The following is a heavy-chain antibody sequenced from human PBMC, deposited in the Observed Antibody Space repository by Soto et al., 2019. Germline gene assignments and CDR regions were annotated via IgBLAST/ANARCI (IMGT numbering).Heavy chain of an antibody. CDR1: GFTFSGLG. J-gene: IGHJ4*02. V-gene: IGHV3-33*01. Sequence: QVQLVESGGGVVQPGRSLRLSCAASGFTFSGLGMHWVGQAPGKGLEWVAVIRYDGSNIYYADAVKGRFTISRDNSKDTLYLQMNSPRADDTAVYYCARDGVGHTTFFGYFDYWGQGTLVTVSS. D-gene: IGHD1-26*01. CDR3: ARDGVGHTTFFGYFDY. CDR2: IRYDGSNI.